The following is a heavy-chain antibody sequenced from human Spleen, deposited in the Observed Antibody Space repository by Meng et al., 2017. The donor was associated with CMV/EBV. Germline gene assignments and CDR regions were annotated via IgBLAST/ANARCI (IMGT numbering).Heavy chain of an antibody. CDR1: GFTFSTYI. CDR2: ISTSSVYV. Sequence: LSWAASGFTFSTYIMSWVRQAPGKGLEWVSSISTSSVYVFYADSLKGRFTISRDNARNSLYLQMNSLTAEDTAVYYCARQGGTYFDYWGQGTQVTVSS. V-gene: IGHV3-21*01. CDR3: ARQGGTYFDY. J-gene: IGHJ4*02.